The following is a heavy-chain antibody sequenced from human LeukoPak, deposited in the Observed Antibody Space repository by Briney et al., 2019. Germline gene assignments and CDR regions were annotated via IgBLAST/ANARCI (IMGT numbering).Heavy chain of an antibody. CDR1: GASFSSYY. V-gene: IGHV4-59*01. CDR2: IYYSGST. Sequence: SETLSLTCAASGASFSSYYWSWIRQPPGKGLEWIGYIYYSGSTKYNPSLESRVTISVDKSKNQFSLKLSSVTAADTAVYYCARLSYYYFDYWGQGTLVTVSS. CDR3: ARLSYYYFDY. J-gene: IGHJ4*02. D-gene: IGHD3-10*01.